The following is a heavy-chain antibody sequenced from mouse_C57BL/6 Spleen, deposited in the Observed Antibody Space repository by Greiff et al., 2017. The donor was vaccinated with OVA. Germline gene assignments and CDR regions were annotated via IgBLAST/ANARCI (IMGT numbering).Heavy chain of an antibody. CDR2: IDPEAGET. CDR3: AGFYYDGSSYYFDY. CDR1: GFNIKDYY. D-gene: IGHD1-1*01. V-gene: IGHV14-2*01. J-gene: IGHJ2*01. Sequence: VQLQQSGAELVKPGASVKLSCTASGFNIKDYYMHWVKQRTEQGLEWIGRIDPEAGETKSAPKFQGKATITADTSSNTAYLQLSSLTSEDTAVYDGAGFYYDGSSYYFDYWGQGTTLTVSS.